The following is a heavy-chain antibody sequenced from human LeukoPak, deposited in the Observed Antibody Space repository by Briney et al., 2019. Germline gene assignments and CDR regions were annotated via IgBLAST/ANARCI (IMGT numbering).Heavy chain of an antibody. J-gene: IGHJ4*02. CDR3: AKSLDSSSWYSFDY. V-gene: IGHV3-23*01. CDR2: ISGSGGST. D-gene: IGHD6-13*01. CDR1: GFTFSSYA. Sequence: GSLRLSCAASGFTFSSYAMSWVRQAPGKGLEWVSAISGSGGSTYYADSVKGRFTISRDDAKNSLYLQMNSLRAEDTALYYCAKSLDSSSWYSFDYWGQGTLVTVSS.